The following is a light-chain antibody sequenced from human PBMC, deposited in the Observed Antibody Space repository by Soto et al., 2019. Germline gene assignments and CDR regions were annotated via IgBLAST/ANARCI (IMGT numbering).Light chain of an antibody. CDR1: SSDVGGYNY. CDR3: YSYTSSSTVL. V-gene: IGLV2-14*01. CDR2: DVS. Sequence: QSALTQPASVSGSPGQSITISCTGISSDVGGYNYVSWYQQHPDKAPKLMIYDVSNRRSGVSNRFSGSKSGTTASLTISGLQAEDGADYYCYSYTSSSTVLFGGGTKLTVL. J-gene: IGLJ2*01.